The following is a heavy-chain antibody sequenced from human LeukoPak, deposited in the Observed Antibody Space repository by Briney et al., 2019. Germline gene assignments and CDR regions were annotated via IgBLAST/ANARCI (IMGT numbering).Heavy chain of an antibody. Sequence: PGGSLRLSCAASGFTFDDYAMHWVRQAPGKGLEWVSGISWSSGSIGYADSVKGRFTISRDNAKNSLYLQMNSLRAEDTALYYCAKAQSAAAGPIFDYWGQGTLVTVSS. CDR2: ISWSSGSI. J-gene: IGHJ4*02. V-gene: IGHV3-9*01. D-gene: IGHD6-13*01. CDR3: AKAQSAAAGPIFDY. CDR1: GFTFDDYA.